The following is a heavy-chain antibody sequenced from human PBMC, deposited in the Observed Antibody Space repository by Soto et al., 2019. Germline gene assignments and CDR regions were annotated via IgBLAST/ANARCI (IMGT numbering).Heavy chain of an antibody. Sequence: PSETLSLTCTVSGGSISSYYWSWIRQPPGKGLEWIGYIYYSGSTNYNPSLKSRVTISVDTSKNQFSLRLSSVTAADTAVYYCARESRLTGRPRFLEWLGAGDAFDIWGQGTMVTVSS. V-gene: IGHV4-59*12. CDR1: GGSISSYY. CDR3: ARESRLTGRPRFLEWLGAGDAFDI. J-gene: IGHJ3*02. D-gene: IGHD3-3*01. CDR2: IYYSGST.